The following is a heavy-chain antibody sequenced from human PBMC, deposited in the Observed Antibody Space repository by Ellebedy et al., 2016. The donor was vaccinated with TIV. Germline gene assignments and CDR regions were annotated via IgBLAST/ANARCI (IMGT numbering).Heavy chain of an antibody. V-gene: IGHV1-8*01. D-gene: IGHD3-3*01. J-gene: IGHJ4*02. CDR1: GYTFTSYD. Sequence: AASVKVSCKASGYTFTSYDINWVRQATGQGLEWMGWMNPNSGNTGYAQKFQGRVTMTRNTSISTAYMELSSLRSEDTAVYYCAITWRYDFWSDSGFDYWGQGTLVTVSS. CDR2: MNPNSGNT. CDR3: AITWRYDFWSDSGFDY.